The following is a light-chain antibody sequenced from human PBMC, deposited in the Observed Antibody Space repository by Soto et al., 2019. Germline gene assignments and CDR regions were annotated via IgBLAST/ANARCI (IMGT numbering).Light chain of an antibody. V-gene: IGKV1-39*01. J-gene: IGKJ5*01. CDR2: TAS. Sequence: IRMTQSPSSLSASVGDTVTSTCRASQSISSHLNWYQQKPGKAPNLLMYTASNLQSGVPSRFSGSGSGTDFTLTISSLQPEDFATYYCQQSYSTPISFGQGTRLEIK. CDR3: QQSYSTPIS. CDR1: QSISSH.